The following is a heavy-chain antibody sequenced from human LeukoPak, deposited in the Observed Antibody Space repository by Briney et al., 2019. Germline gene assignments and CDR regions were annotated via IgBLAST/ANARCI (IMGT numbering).Heavy chain of an antibody. D-gene: IGHD6-6*01. CDR3: ARGIAASEDYYYYMDV. J-gene: IGHJ6*03. Sequence: GASVKVSCKASGGTFSSYAISWVRQAPGQGLEWMGGIIPIFGTANYAQKFQGRVTITADESTSTAHMELSSLRSEDTAVYYCARGIAASEDYYYYMDVWGKGTTVTVSS. CDR1: GGTFSSYA. CDR2: IIPIFGTA. V-gene: IGHV1-69*13.